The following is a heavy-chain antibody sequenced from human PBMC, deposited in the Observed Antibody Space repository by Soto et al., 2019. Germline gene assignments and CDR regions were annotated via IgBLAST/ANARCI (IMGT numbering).Heavy chain of an antibody. D-gene: IGHD1-1*01. J-gene: IGHJ6*02. CDR1: GYTFTTYG. CDR3: ARDGERDTGLNFYYYLHGMDA. Sequence: ASVKVSCKASGYTFTTYGISWVRQAPGQGLEWMGWISPYNGTTKYAEKFQGEMTMTTDTATSTAYMDLRSLRSDDTAVYYCARDGERDTGLNFYYYLHGMDAWGQGTRVTVS. V-gene: IGHV1-18*04. CDR2: ISPYNGTT.